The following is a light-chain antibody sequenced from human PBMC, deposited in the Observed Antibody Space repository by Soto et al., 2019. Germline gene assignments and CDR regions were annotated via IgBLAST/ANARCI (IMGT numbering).Light chain of an antibody. CDR1: QSVSSSY. CDR3: QQYGRSPNT. V-gene: IGKV3-20*01. J-gene: IGKJ2*01. Sequence: EIVLTQSPGTLSLFPGERATLSCRASQSVSSSYLAWYQQKPGQAPRLLIYGASSRATGIPDRFSGSGSGTDFTLTISRLEPEDFAVYYCQQYGRSPNTFGQGTKLEIK. CDR2: GAS.